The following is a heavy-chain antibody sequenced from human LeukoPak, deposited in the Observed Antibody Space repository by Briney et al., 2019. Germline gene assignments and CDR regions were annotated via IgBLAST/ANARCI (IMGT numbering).Heavy chain of an antibody. CDR1: GYTFTSYA. Sequence: ASVKVSCKASGYTFTSYAMHWVRQAPGQRLEWMGWINAGNGNTKYSQEFQGRVTITRDTSASTAYMGLSSLRSEDMAVYYCARGSPTFLPDYYYYMDVWGKGTTVTVSS. CDR3: ARGSPTFLPDYYYYMDV. J-gene: IGHJ6*03. V-gene: IGHV1-3*03. CDR2: INAGNGNT. D-gene: IGHD2/OR15-2a*01.